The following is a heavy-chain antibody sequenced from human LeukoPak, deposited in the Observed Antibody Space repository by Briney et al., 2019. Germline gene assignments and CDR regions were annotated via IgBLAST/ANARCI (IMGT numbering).Heavy chain of an antibody. V-gene: IGHV3-20*04. J-gene: IGHJ2*01. CDR2: INWSGSST. CDR3: AGGDSSGWYFDL. Sequence: PGGSLRLSCAASGFTFHDHGMTWVRQAPGKGLEWVSGINWSGSSTGYADSVKGRFTISRDNAKNSLSLQMNSLRVDDTALYYCAGGDSSGWYFDLWGRGALVTVSS. CDR1: GFTFHDHG. D-gene: IGHD6-19*01.